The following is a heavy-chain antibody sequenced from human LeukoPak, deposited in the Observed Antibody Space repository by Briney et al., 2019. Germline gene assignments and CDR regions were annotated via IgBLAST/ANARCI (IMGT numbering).Heavy chain of an antibody. CDR1: GFTFSSCT. Sequence: PGGSLRLSCAASGFTFSSCTMNWVRQAPWKGLEWVSSISSSSSNTHYAVSVKGRFTISRDNAKNSLYLQMNSLRAEDTAVYYCVRGDGRDYWGQGTLVTVSS. J-gene: IGHJ4*02. V-gene: IGHV3-21*01. D-gene: IGHD5-24*01. CDR3: VRGDGRDY. CDR2: ISSSSSNT.